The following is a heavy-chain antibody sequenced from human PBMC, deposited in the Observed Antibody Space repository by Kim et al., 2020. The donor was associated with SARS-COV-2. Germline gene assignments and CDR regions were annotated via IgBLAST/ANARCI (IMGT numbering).Heavy chain of an antibody. CDR2: IFPADSDT. Sequence: GESLKISCEGSGYSFANYWIGWVRQMPGRGLEWMGTIFPADSDTRYSPSFQGKVTISADKSISTAYLQWNSLKASDTAIYYCARPVTRGGESDCWGQGTLVTVSS. CDR3: ARPVTRGGESDC. J-gene: IGHJ4*02. V-gene: IGHV5-51*01. CDR1: GYSFANYW. D-gene: IGHD4-4*01.